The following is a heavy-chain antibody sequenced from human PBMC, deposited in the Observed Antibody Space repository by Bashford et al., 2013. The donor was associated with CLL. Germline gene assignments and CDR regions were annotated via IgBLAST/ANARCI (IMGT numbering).Heavy chain of an antibody. D-gene: IGHD2-2*01. CDR3: ARVIPDDIVVVPAAIYYYGYGR. CDR2: IIPIFGTA. CDR1: GGTFSSYA. J-gene: IGHJ6*01. Sequence: SVKGSLARASGGTFSSYAISWVRQAPGQGLEWMGGIIPIFGTANYAQKFQGRVTITADESTSTAYMELSSLRSEDTAVYYCARVIPDDIVVVPAAIYYYGYGRLGAKGPRSPSPQ. V-gene: IGHV1-69*13.